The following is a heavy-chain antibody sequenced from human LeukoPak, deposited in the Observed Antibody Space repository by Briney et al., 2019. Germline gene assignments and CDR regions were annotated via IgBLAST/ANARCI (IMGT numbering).Heavy chain of an antibody. J-gene: IGHJ4*02. CDR1: GGSFSGYY. V-gene: IGHV4-34*01. CDR3: AREGSYYFDY. Sequence: SENLSLTCAVYGGSFSGYYWSWIRQPPGKGLEWIGEINHSGSTNYNPSLKSRVTISVDTSKNQFSLKLSSVTAADTAVYYCAREGSYYFDYWGQGTLVTVSS. D-gene: IGHD1-26*01. CDR2: INHSGST.